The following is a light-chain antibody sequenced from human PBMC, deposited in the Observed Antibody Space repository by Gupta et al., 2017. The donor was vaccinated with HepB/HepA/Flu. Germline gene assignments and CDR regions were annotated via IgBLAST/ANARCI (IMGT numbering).Light chain of an antibody. Sequence: QSVLTQPPSGSGAPGQRVTISCTGGSSNIGAGYDVHWYQQLPGTAPKLLIYGNSNRPSGVPDRFSGSKSGTSASLAITGLQAEDEADYYCQSYDSSLSVVVFGGGTKLTVL. CDR3: QSYDSSLSVVV. J-gene: IGLJ2*01. CDR2: GNS. CDR1: SSNIGAGYD. V-gene: IGLV1-40*01.